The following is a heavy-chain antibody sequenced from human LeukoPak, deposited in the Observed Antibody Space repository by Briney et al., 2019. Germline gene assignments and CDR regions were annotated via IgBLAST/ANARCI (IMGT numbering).Heavy chain of an antibody. CDR2: IRYDGSNK. V-gene: IGHV3-30*02. D-gene: IGHD2-15*01. CDR1: GFSFSNYG. J-gene: IGHJ4*02. Sequence: GGSLRLSCAASGFSFSNYGMHWVRQAPGKGLEWVAFIRYDGSNKDYADSVKGRFTISISRDNSKNTLYLQMNSLRAEDTAVYYCAKDARCCSGGSCYSTTTFDHWGQGTLVTVSS. CDR3: AKDARCCSGGSCYSTTTFDH.